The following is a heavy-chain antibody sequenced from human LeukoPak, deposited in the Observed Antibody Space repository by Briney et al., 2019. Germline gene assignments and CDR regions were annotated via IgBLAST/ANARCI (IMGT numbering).Heavy chain of an antibody. V-gene: IGHV4-59*02. CDR3: ARDRKNDWYDSSGYRVEYFDY. D-gene: IGHD3-22*01. Sequence: PSETLSLTCTVSGVSVSSDYWSWIRQPPGKGLEWIGYMHSNGNSAYNPSLTSRVTVSLDTSKNQFSLKLSSVTAADTAVYYCARDRKNDWYDSSGYRVEYFDYWGQGTLVTVSS. J-gene: IGHJ4*02. CDR1: GVSVSSDY. CDR2: MHSNGNS.